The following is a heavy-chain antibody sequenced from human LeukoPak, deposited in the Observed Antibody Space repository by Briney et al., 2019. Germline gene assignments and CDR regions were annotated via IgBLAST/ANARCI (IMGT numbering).Heavy chain of an antibody. Sequence: PGGSLRLSCAASGFTVSSNYMSWVRQAPGKGLEWVSVIYSGGSTYYADSVKGRFTISRDNSKNTLYLQMNSLRAEDTAVYYCARLSYYYDSSGYYRPKSNYNYFDYWGQGTLVTVSS. CDR2: IYSGGST. J-gene: IGHJ4*02. CDR1: GFTVSSNY. D-gene: IGHD3-22*01. CDR3: ARLSYYYDSSGYYRPKSNYNYFDY. V-gene: IGHV3-66*04.